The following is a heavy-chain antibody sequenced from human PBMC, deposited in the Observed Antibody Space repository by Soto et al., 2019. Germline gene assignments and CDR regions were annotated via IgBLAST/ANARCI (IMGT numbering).Heavy chain of an antibody. D-gene: IGHD6-19*01. Sequence: QVQLVQSGAEVKKPGSSVKVSCKASGGTFSSYAISWVRQAPGQGLEWMGGIIPIFGTANYAQKFQGRVTITADESTSTAYMELSSLRSEDTAVYYCARDGPHSIAVACTGWFDPWGQGTLVTVSS. CDR2: IIPIFGTA. CDR1: GGTFSSYA. J-gene: IGHJ5*02. V-gene: IGHV1-69*01. CDR3: ARDGPHSIAVACTGWFDP.